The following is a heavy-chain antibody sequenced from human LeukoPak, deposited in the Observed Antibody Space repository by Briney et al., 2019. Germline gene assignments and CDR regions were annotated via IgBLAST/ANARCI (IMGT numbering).Heavy chain of an antibody. D-gene: IGHD3-10*01. CDR2: IRYDGSNK. Sequence: GGSLRLSCAASGFTFSSYGMHWVRQAPGKGLEWVAFIRYDGSNKYYADSVKGRFTIPRDNSKNTLYLQMNSLRAEDTAVYYCAKPRGSNYYGSGSYYLFDYWGQGTLVTVSS. V-gene: IGHV3-30*02. CDR3: AKPRGSNYYGSGSYYLFDY. CDR1: GFTFSSYG. J-gene: IGHJ4*02.